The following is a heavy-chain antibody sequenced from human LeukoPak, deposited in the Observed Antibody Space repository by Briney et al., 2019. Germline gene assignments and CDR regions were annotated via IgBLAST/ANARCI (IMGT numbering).Heavy chain of an antibody. J-gene: IGHJ4*02. CDR1: GGSISSGVYY. D-gene: IGHD6-19*01. V-gene: IGHV4-31*03. CDR2: IYYSGST. CDR3: ARDYSSSLGGRDYYFDY. Sequence: SETLSLTCTVSGGSISSGVYYWTWIRQHPGKGLEWIGFIYYSGSTNYNPSLKSRVTISVATSKNQFSLKLSSVTAADTAVYYCARDYSSSLGGRDYYFDYWGQGTLVTVSS.